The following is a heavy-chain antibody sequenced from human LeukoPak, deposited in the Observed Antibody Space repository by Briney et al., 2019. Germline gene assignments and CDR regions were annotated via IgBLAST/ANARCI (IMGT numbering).Heavy chain of an antibody. V-gene: IGHV1-2*04. D-gene: IGHD3-22*01. Sequence: ASVKVSRKASGYTFTGYYTHWVRQAPGQGLEWMGWINPNSGGTNYAQKFQGWVTMTRDTSISTAYMELSRLRSDDTAVYYCARGGTNYDSSGYYSLDYWGQGTLVTVSS. CDR3: ARGGTNYDSSGYYSLDY. CDR2: INPNSGGT. CDR1: GYTFTGYY. J-gene: IGHJ4*02.